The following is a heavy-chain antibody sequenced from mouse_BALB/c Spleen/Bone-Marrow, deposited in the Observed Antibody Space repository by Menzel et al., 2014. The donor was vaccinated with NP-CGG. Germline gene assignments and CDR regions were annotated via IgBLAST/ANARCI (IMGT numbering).Heavy chain of an antibody. CDR2: ISNLAYSI. CDR3: TRDRGYDGGYYFDY. CDR1: GFNFSDYG. J-gene: IGHJ2*01. V-gene: IGHV5-15*02. D-gene: IGHD2-2*01. Sequence: DVKLVESGGGVVQPGGSRKLSCAASGFNFSDYGMAWVQLAPGKGPEWVAFISNLAYSIYYADTVTGRFTISRENAKNTLYLEMSSLRFEDTAMYYCTRDRGYDGGYYFDYWGQGTTLTVSS.